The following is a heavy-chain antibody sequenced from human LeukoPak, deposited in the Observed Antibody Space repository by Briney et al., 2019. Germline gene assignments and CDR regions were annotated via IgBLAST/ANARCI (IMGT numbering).Heavy chain of an antibody. CDR1: GFTFSSYW. D-gene: IGHD6-13*01. CDR2: IKQDGSEK. CDR3: ARDHTIAAADY. J-gene: IGHJ4*02. Sequence: GGSLRLSCAASGFTFSSYWMSWIRQAPGKGLEWVANIKQDGSEKYYVDSVKGRFTISRDNAKNSLYLQMNSLRAEDTAVYYCARDHTIAAADYWGQGTLVTVSS. V-gene: IGHV3-7*03.